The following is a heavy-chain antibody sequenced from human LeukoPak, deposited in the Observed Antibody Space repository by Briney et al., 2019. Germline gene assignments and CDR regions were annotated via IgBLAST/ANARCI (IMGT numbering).Heavy chain of an antibody. D-gene: IGHD5-18*01. J-gene: IGHJ4*02. CDR3: ASVYPSGYSIDY. CDR2: IYYSGST. V-gene: IGHV4-31*03. CDR1: GGPISSGGYY. Sequence: SETLSLTCTVSGGPISSGGYYWSWIRQHPGKGLEWIGYIYYSGSTYYNPSLKSRVTISVDTSKNQFSLKLSSVTAADTAVYYCASVYPSGYSIDYWGQGTLVTVSS.